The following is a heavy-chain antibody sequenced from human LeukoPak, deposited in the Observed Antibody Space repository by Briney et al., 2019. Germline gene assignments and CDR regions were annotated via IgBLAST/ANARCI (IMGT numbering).Heavy chain of an antibody. V-gene: IGHV3-30*18. CDR1: GFTFSSYA. D-gene: IGHD4-23*01. J-gene: IGHJ4*02. CDR2: ISYDGSNE. Sequence: PGGSLGLSCGASGFTFSSYAMHWVRQAPGKGLEWVAVISYDGSNEYYVDSVKGRFSISRDNSMKTLYLQMNSLRAEDTAVYYCAKDLTPYLYGGSSADYWGQGTLVTVSS. CDR3: AKDLTPYLYGGSSADY.